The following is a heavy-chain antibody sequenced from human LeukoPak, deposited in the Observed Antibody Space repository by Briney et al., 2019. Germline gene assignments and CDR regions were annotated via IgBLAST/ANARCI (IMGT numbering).Heavy chain of an antibody. CDR1: GFTFSSYA. CDR3: ARITMVRGGYFDY. V-gene: IGHV3-30*04. CDR2: ISYDGSNK. D-gene: IGHD3-10*01. Sequence: PGGSLRLSCAASGFTFSSYAMHWVRQAPGKGLEWVAVISYDGSNKYYADSVKGRFTISRDNSKNTLYLQMNSLRAEDTAVYYCARITMVRGGYFDYWGQETLVTVSS. J-gene: IGHJ4*02.